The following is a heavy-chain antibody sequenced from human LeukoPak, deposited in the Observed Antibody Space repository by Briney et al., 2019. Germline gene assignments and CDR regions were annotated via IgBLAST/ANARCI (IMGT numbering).Heavy chain of an antibody. D-gene: IGHD5-24*01. CDR2: IYHSGST. Sequence: PSETLSLTCAVSGGSISSSNWWSWVRQPPGKGLEWIGEIYHSGSTNYNPSLKSRVTISVDKSKNQFSLKLSSVTAADTAVYYCAREGRDGYSHNDAFDIWGQGTMVTVSS. V-gene: IGHV4-4*02. J-gene: IGHJ3*02. CDR3: AREGRDGYSHNDAFDI. CDR1: GGSISSSNW.